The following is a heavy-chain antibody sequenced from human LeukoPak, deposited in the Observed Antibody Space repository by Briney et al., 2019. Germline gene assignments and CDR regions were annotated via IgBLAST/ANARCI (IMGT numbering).Heavy chain of an antibody. D-gene: IGHD3-10*01. V-gene: IGHV4-59*08. J-gene: IGHJ4*02. CDR3: DLRDLDYFYY. CDR1: GGSISSYY. Sequence: SETLSLTCTVSGGSISSYYWSWIRQPPGKGLEWIGYIYYSGSTNYNPSLKSRVTISVDTSKNQFSLKLGSVTAADTAVYYCDLRDLDYFYYWGQGTLVTVSS. CDR2: IYYSGST.